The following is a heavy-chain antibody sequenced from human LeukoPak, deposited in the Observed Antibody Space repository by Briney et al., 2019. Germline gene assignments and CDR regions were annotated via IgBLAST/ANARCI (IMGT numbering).Heavy chain of an antibody. D-gene: IGHD5-12*01. J-gene: IGHJ6*02. V-gene: IGHV3-11*06. CDR1: GFTFTDYY. CDR2: ISSSSRST. CDR3: SGGYDSDYFFYYGMDV. Sequence: PGGSLRLSCAASGFTFTDYYMSWSRQAPGKGLEWVSYISSSSRSTTYADSAKGRFTISRDNAKNSLYLQMNSLRAEDTAVYYCSGGYDSDYFFYYGMDVWGQGTTVTVSS.